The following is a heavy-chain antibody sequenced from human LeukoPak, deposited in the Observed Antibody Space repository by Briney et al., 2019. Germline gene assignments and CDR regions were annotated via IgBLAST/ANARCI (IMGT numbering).Heavy chain of an antibody. CDR2: ISAYNGNT. CDR3: ARSRRGYSYVDY. Sequence: ASVKVSCKASGYTFTSYGISWVRQAPGQGLEWMGWISAYNGNTDYAQKLQGRVTMTTDTSTSTAYMELRSLRSDDTAVYYCARSRRGYSYVDYWGQGTLVTVSS. V-gene: IGHV1-18*01. CDR1: GYTFTSYG. D-gene: IGHD5-18*01. J-gene: IGHJ4*02.